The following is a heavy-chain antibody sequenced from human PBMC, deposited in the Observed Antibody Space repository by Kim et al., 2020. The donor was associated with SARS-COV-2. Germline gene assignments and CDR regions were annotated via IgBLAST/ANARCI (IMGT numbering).Heavy chain of an antibody. CDR3: ARVLGEYNWNYVDAFDI. CDR1: GGSFSGYY. J-gene: IGHJ3*02. CDR2: INHSGST. Sequence: SETLSLTCAVYGGSFSGYYWSWIRQPPGKGLEWIGEINHSGSTNYNPSLKSRVTISVDTSKNQFSLKLSSVTAADTAVYYCARVLGEYNWNYVDAFDIWGQGTIVTVSS. D-gene: IGHD1-7*01. V-gene: IGHV4-34*01.